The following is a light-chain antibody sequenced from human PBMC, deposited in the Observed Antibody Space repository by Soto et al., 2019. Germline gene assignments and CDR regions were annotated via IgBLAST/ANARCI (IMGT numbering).Light chain of an antibody. CDR1: QSVLYSSNNKKY. J-gene: IGKJ4*01. CDR2: WAS. V-gene: IGKV4-1*01. CDR3: QQYYSTPLT. Sequence: DIVMTQSPDSLAVSLGEMATINCKSSQSVLYSSNNKKYLDWYQQRPGQPPNXLIYWASTRESGVPDRYSGSGSATDFTLTISSLQAEDVEVYYCQQYYSTPLTFGGGTKVDIK.